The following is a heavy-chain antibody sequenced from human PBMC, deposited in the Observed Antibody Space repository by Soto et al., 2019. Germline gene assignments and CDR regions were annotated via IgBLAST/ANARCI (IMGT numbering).Heavy chain of an antibody. CDR2: ISYDGSNK. CDR3: ARDKGRSPLDY. Sequence: PGGSLRLSCAASGFTFSSYAMRWVRQAPGKGLEWVAVISYDGSNKYYADSVKGRFNISRDNSKNTLYLQMNSLRAEDTAVYYCARDKGRSPLDYWGQGT. V-gene: IGHV3-30-3*01. CDR1: GFTFSSYA. D-gene: IGHD2-15*01. J-gene: IGHJ4*02.